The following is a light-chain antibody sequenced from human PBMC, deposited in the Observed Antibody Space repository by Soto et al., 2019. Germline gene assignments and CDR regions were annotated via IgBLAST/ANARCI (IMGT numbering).Light chain of an antibody. CDR1: SSDVGGYNF. V-gene: IGLV2-14*01. Sequence: SALTQPASVSGSPGQSITISCTGTSSDVGGYNFVSWYQQHPGKVPKPMIYEVSNRPSGVSNRFSGSKSANTASLTISGLQAEDEADYYCSSYTASSTYVFRTGTTVTVL. CDR3: SSYTASSTYV. J-gene: IGLJ1*01. CDR2: EVS.